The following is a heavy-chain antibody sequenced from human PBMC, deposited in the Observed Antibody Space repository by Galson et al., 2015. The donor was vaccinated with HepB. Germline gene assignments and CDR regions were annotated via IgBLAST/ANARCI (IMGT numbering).Heavy chain of an antibody. CDR3: VRGRSGDY. V-gene: IGHV3-7*03. J-gene: IGHJ4*02. CDR2: IKTDGTGD. D-gene: IGHD6-25*01. CDR1: GFTLSDFW. Sequence: SLRLSCAASGFTLSDFWMTWVRQAPGQGLEWVANIKTDGTGDYYVDSVKGRFTISRDNAKNSLFLQMNRLRVDDTATYFCVRGRSGDYWGQGTRVIVSS.